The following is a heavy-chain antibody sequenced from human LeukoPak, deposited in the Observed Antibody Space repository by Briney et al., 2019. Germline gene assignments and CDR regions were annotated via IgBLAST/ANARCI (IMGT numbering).Heavy chain of an antibody. CDR3: ASGEAAYYFDY. Sequence: SETLSLTCTVSGGSISSYYWSWIRQPPGKGLEWIGYIYYSGSTNYNPSLKSRVTISVDTSKNQFSLKLSSVTAADTAVYYCASGEAAYYFDYWGQGTLVTVSS. D-gene: IGHD6-25*01. CDR1: GGSISSYY. J-gene: IGHJ4*02. V-gene: IGHV4-59*01. CDR2: IYYSGST.